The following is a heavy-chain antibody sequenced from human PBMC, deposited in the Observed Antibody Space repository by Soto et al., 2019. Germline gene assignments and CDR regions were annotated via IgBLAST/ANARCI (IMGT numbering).Heavy chain of an antibody. CDR3: AKDSDRGWYQGGWFDT. D-gene: IGHD6-19*01. CDR2: ISGSGGST. V-gene: IGHV3-23*01. J-gene: IGHJ5*02. CDR1: GFTFSSYA. Sequence: GGSLRLSCAASGFTFSSYAMSWVRQAPGKGLEWVSAISGSGGSTYYADSVKGRFTISRDNSKNTLYLQMNSLRAEDTAVYDCAKDSDRGWYQGGWFDTWGQGTMVTVSS.